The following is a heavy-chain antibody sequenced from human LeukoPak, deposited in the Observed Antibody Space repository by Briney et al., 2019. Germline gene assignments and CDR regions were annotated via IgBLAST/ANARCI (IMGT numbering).Heavy chain of an antibody. CDR1: GFTFSNYS. Sequence: GGSLRLSCAASGFTFSNYSMNWVRQAPGKGLEWVSYITSSGRTIYYADSVKGRFTISRDNAKNSLYPQMNSLRAEDTALYYCATGLSDYWGQRTLVTVSS. CDR2: ITSSGRTI. CDR3: ATGLSDY. J-gene: IGHJ4*02. V-gene: IGHV3-48*01.